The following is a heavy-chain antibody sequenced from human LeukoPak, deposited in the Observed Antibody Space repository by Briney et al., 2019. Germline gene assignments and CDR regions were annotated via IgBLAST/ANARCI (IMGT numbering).Heavy chain of an antibody. CDR1: GYTFTSYY. J-gene: IGHJ4*02. CDR2: INPSGGST. Sequence: ASVTVSCKASGYTFTSYYIDWVRRAPGQGLEWMGVINPSGGSTRYAQKFQGRVTMTGDPSTRTVYMELSSLTSDDTAVYYCARGTTDAYWGQGTPVTVSS. D-gene: IGHD1-1*01. V-gene: IGHV1-46*01. CDR3: ARGTTDAY.